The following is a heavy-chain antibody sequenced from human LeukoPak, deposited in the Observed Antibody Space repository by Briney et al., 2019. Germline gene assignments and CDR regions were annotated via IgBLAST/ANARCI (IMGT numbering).Heavy chain of an antibody. CDR3: ASPVAAAGTEEGYAFDI. J-gene: IGHJ3*02. V-gene: IGHV1-8*02. Sequence: ASVKVSCKASGYTFTGYYMHWVRQATGQGLEWMGWMNPNSGNTGYAQKFQGRVTMTRNTSISTAYMELSSLRSEDTAVYYCASPVAAAGTEEGYAFDIWGQGTMVTVST. CDR2: MNPNSGNT. CDR1: GYTFTGYY. D-gene: IGHD6-13*01.